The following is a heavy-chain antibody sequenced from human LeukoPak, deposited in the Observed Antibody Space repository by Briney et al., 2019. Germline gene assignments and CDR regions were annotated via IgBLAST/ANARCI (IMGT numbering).Heavy chain of an antibody. Sequence: SETLSLTCTVSGGSISSYYWSWIRQPAGKGLEWIGRIYTSGSTNYNPSLKSRVTMSVDTSKNQFSLKLSSVTAADTAVYYCASYIVVVPAAIVPALSHLKTGFDPWGQGTLVTVSS. CDR2: IYTSGST. CDR1: GGSISSYY. V-gene: IGHV4-4*07. CDR3: ASYIVVVPAAIVPALSHLKTGFDP. J-gene: IGHJ5*02. D-gene: IGHD2-2*02.